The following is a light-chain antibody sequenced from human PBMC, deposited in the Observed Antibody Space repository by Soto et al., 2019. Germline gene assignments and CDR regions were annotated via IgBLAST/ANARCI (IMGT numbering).Light chain of an antibody. V-gene: IGKV4-1*01. J-gene: IGKJ1*01. CDR2: WAS. Sequence: DIVMTQSPDSLAVSLGERATINCNSSQSILYTSNNRNYLAWYQQKPGQPPKLLLNWASARESGVPDRFSGSGSGTDFTLTINSLQTEDVATYYCQQYHTPPWTFGQGTKVDIK. CDR1: QSILYTSNNRNY. CDR3: QQYHTPPWT.